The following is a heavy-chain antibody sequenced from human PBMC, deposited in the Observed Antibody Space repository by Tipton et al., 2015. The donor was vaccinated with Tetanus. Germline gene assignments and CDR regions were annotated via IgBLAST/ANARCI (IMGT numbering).Heavy chain of an antibody. CDR1: GLFFKNAW. J-gene: IGHJ4*02. CDR2: IKSKTDGGTT. Sequence: SLRLSCATSGLFFKNAWMNWVRQAPGKGLEWVGRIKSKTDGGTTDYAARVKDRFSISRDDSKNTLFLQMNSLKTEDTAVYYCNTSGIVGSGSRVNYWGRGTLVTVSS. CDR3: NTSGIVGSGSRVNY. D-gene: IGHD1-26*01. V-gene: IGHV3-15*07.